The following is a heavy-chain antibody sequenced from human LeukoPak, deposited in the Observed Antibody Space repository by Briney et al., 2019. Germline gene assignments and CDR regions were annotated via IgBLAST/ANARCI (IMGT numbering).Heavy chain of an antibody. CDR3: ARAGAPGELPYYFDY. J-gene: IGHJ4*02. Sequence: RASVKVSCKASGYTFTGYYMHWVRQAPGQGLEWMGWINPNSGGTNYAQKFQGRVTMTRDTSISTAYMELSRLRSDDTAVYYCARAGAPGELPYYFDYWGQGTLVTVSS. D-gene: IGHD1-26*01. V-gene: IGHV1-2*02. CDR1: GYTFTGYY. CDR2: INPNSGGT.